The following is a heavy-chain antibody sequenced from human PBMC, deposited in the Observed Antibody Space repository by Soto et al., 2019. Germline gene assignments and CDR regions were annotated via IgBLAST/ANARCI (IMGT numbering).Heavy chain of an antibody. CDR2: ISSNGVIT. CDR1: GFPFSNSV. V-gene: IGHV3-64D*06. CDR3: MTVNTTMTEGRYFGY. D-gene: IGHD3-9*01. J-gene: IGHJ4*02. Sequence: PGGSLRLSCSASGFPFSNSVMHCVRQAPGRGLEDLSAISSNGVITYYADSVKGRFTISKDNPKTKLYIQLGSLRPEDTAIYYCMTVNTTMTEGRYFGYGGQGTVVTVPS.